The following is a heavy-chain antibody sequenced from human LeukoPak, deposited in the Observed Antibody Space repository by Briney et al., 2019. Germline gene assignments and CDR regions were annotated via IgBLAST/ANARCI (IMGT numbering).Heavy chain of an antibody. Sequence: SETLSLTCTVSGYSINNNYYWDWVRPPPGKGLEWIASIYHSGKSYYNPALKRRVTISVDTAKNQFSLKLTSVTAADTAVYYCARGVNSGYFDYCGQGTLVTVSS. D-gene: IGHD1-26*01. CDR1: GYSINNNYY. J-gene: IGHJ4*02. CDR3: ARGVNSGYFDY. CDR2: IYHSGKS. V-gene: IGHV4-38-2*02.